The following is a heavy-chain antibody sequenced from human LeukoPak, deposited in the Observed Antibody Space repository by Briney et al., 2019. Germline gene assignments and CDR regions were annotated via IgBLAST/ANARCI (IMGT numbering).Heavy chain of an antibody. V-gene: IGHV1-24*01. Sequence: ASVKVSCKVSGYTLTELSMHWVRLAPGKGLEWMGGFDPEDGETIYAQKFQGRVTMTEDTSTDTAYMELSSLRSEDTAVYYCATVSGSYSRFDYWGQGTLVTVSS. CDR1: GYTLTELS. D-gene: IGHD1-26*01. CDR3: ATVSGSYSRFDY. CDR2: FDPEDGET. J-gene: IGHJ4*02.